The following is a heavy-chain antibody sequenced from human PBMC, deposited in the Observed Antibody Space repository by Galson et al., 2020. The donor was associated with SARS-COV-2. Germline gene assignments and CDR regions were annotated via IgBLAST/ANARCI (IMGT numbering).Heavy chain of an antibody. CDR1: GFTFSSFG. CDR2: MSYDGTNK. Sequence: GESLKISCAASGFTFSSFGMHWARQAPGEGLEWVAVMSYDGTNKYYADSVKGRFTISRDNSKNTLYLQMNSLRAEDTAVYYCAKDRGGYGPGSRDYYAMDVWGQGTTVTVSS. V-gene: IGHV3-30*18. D-gene: IGHD3-10*01. J-gene: IGHJ6*02. CDR3: AKDRGGYGPGSRDYYAMDV.